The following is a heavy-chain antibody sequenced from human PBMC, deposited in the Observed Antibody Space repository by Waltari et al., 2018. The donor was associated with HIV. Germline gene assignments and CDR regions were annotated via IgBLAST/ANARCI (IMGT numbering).Heavy chain of an antibody. D-gene: IGHD3-22*01. V-gene: IGHV1-2*06. Sequence: QVQLVQSGAEVKKPGASVKVSCKASGYTFTAYFMHWVRQAPGQGLEWMGRINLNSGDTNYGQKFQDRVTMTRDTSISTAYMELSRLRSDDTAVYYCARDSYYYDSSGFFPDFWGQGTLVTVSS. J-gene: IGHJ4*02. CDR1: GYTFTAYF. CDR3: ARDSYYYDSSGFFPDF. CDR2: INLNSGDT.